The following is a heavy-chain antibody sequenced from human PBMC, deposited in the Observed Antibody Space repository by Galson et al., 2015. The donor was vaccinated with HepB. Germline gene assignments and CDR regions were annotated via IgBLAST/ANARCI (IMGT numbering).Heavy chain of an antibody. V-gene: IGHV5-51*01. Sequence: QSGAEVKKTGESLKISCKVSGYTFSNYYIAWVRQMPDKGLDWMGIIYPGNSDTRYRPSFQGQVTISVDKSISTAYMQWHSLKASDTAIYYCARLRGLTSRRARESGSTYLFDYWGQGVQVTVSP. CDR2: IYPGNSDT. CDR1: GYTFSNYY. D-gene: IGHD3-10*01. CDR3: ARLRGLTSRRARESGSTYLFDY. J-gene: IGHJ4*02.